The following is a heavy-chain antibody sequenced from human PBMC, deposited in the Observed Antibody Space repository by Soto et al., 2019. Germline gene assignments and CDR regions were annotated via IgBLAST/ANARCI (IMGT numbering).Heavy chain of an antibody. CDR3: ANRLVAASYYYYYGMDV. V-gene: IGHV1-69*13. D-gene: IGHD2-15*01. Sequence: ASVKVSCKASGGTFSSYAISWVRQAPGQGLEWMGGIIPIFGTANYAQKFQGRVTITADESTSTAYMELSSLRSEDTAVYYCANRLVAASYYYYYGMDVWGQGTTVTVSS. CDR2: IIPIFGTA. CDR1: GGTFSSYA. J-gene: IGHJ6*02.